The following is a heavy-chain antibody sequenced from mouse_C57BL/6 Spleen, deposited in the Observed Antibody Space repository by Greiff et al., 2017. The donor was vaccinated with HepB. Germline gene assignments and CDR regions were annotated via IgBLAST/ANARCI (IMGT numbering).Heavy chain of an antibody. CDR1: GFTFSDYG. J-gene: IGHJ4*01. Sequence: EVQLVESGGGLVKPGGSLKLSCAASGFTFSDYGMHWVRQAPEKGLEWVAYISSGSSTIYYADTVKGRFTISRDNAKNTLFLQMTSLRSEDTAMYYCARSAQAVSYYAMDYWGQGTSVTVSS. V-gene: IGHV5-17*01. D-gene: IGHD3-2*02. CDR3: ARSAQAVSYYAMDY. CDR2: ISSGSSTI.